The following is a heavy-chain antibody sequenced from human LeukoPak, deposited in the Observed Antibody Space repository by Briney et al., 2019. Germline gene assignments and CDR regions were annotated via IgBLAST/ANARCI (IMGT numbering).Heavy chain of an antibody. CDR1: GFTFSSYA. CDR3: AGEVPRDGMDV. CDR2: ISYDGSNK. Sequence: GGSLRLSCAASGFTFSSYAMHWVRQAPGKGLEWVAVISYDGSNKYYADSVKGRFTISRDNSKNTLYLQMNSLRAEDTAVYYCAGEVPRDGMDVWGQGTTVTVSS. J-gene: IGHJ6*02. V-gene: IGHV3-30-3*01.